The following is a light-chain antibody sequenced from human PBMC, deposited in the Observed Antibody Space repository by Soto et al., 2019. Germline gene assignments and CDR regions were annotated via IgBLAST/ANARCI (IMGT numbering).Light chain of an antibody. V-gene: IGLV1-44*01. CDR1: SSNIGSKT. Sequence: QAVLTQPPSASGTPGQRVTISCSGSSSNIGSKTVNWYQQLPGTAPKLLIYCDNQRPLWVTDRFSGSKSGTSASLAISGLQSEDEAYYYCATWDGSLRIFGGGTKLTVL. J-gene: IGLJ2*01. CDR3: ATWDGSLRI. CDR2: CDN.